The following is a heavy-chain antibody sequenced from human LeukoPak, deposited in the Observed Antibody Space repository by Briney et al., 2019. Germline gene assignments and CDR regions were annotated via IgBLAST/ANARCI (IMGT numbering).Heavy chain of an antibody. CDR1: GYTFTSYA. CDR2: IIPIFGTA. D-gene: IGHD3-3*01. V-gene: IGHV1-69*05. CDR3: ARDPAPAGLRFWSGYYTAHFDY. J-gene: IGHJ4*02. Sequence: ASVKVSCKASGYTFTSYAISWVRQAPGQGLEWMGRIIPIFGTANYAQKFQGRVTITTDESTSTAYMELSSLRSEDTAVYYCARDPAPAGLRFWSGYYTAHFDYWGQGTLVTVSS.